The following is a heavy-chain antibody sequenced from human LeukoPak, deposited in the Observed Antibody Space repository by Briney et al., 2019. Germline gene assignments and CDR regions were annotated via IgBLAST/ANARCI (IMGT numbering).Heavy chain of an antibody. D-gene: IGHD5-18*01. Sequence: SETLSLTCTVSGGSISSYYWSWIRQPPGKGLEWIGYIYYSGSTNYNPSLKSRVTMSVDTSKNQFSLRLNSVTAADTAVYYCARTTEGGYTYDYFYYYYMDVWGKGTTVTISS. V-gene: IGHV4-59*01. CDR3: ARTTEGGYTYDYFYYYYMDV. CDR2: IYYSGST. CDR1: GGSISSYY. J-gene: IGHJ6*03.